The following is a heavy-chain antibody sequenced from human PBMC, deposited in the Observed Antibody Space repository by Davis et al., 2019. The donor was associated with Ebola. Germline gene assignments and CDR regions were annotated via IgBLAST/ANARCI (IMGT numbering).Heavy chain of an antibody. CDR2: ISYDGSDN. Sequence: GGSLRLSCAASGFIFSNYGMHWVRQAPGKGLEWVAVISYDGSDNYNVDFARGRFTISRDNAKNTVYLQMISLRAEDTATYYCARVTLWWDDDSGGPTTYYYDIWGQGALVTVSS. CDR1: GFIFSNYG. D-gene: IGHD3-22*01. CDR3: ARVTLWWDDDSGGPTTYYYDI. V-gene: IGHV3-30*03. J-gene: IGHJ4*02.